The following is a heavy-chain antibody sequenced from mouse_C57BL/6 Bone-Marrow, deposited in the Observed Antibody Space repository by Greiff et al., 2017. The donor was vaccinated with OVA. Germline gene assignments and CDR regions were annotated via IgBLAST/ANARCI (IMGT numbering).Heavy chain of an antibody. J-gene: IGHJ2*01. CDR2: IYPRSGNT. D-gene: IGHD2-2*01. CDR3: ARPGGYGFDY. Sequence: VQLQQSGAELARPGASVKLSCKASGYTFTSYGISWVKQRTGQGLEWIGEIYPRSGNTYYNEKFKGKATLTADKSSSTAYMQLSSLTSEDSAVYFCARPGGYGFDYWGQGTTLTVSS. CDR1: GYTFTSYG. V-gene: IGHV1-81*01.